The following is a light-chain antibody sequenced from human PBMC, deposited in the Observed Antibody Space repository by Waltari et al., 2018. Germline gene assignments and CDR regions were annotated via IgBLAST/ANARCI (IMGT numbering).Light chain of an antibody. V-gene: IGKV4-1*01. CDR1: QTVLYSSNNKKY. CDR3: QQYYSTPWT. Sequence: DIVMIQSVDSLAVSLGERATINCKSSQTVLYSSNNKKYLAWYQQKPGQPPKLLIYWASTRESGVPDRFSGSGSGTDFTLTISSLQAEDVAVYYCQQYYSTPWTFGQGTKVEIK. CDR2: WAS. J-gene: IGKJ1*01.